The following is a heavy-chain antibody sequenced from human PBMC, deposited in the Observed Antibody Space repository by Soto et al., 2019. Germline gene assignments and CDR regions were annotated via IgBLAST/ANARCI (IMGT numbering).Heavy chain of an antibody. CDR1: GYTFTGYY. D-gene: IGHD3-9*01. V-gene: IGHV1-2*02. J-gene: IGHJ6*02. Sequence: ASVKVSCKASGYTFTGYYMHWVRQAPGRGLEWMGWINPNSGDTEYAQNFQGRVTMTRDTSFNLVYMEMSGLMSDDTAVYYCARDARGTRGFDEMDIWGQGTTVTVSS. CDR3: ARDARGTRGFDEMDI. CDR2: INPNSGDT.